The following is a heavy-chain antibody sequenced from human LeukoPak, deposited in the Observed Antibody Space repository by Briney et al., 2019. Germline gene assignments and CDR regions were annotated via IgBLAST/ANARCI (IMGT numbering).Heavy chain of an antibody. CDR3: ARGRGYYQDY. Sequence: SETLSLTCTVSSGSFSSYYRNWIRHPAGKGLEWIGRIYITGSTNYNPSLKSRVTMSVDTSKNQFSLNLSSVTAADTAVYYCARGRGYYQDYWGQGTLVTVSS. J-gene: IGHJ4*02. V-gene: IGHV4-4*07. D-gene: IGHD3-22*01. CDR1: SGSFSSYY. CDR2: IYITGST.